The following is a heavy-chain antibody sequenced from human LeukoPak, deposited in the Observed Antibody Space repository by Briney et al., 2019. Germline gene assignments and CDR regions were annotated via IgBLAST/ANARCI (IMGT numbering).Heavy chain of an antibody. D-gene: IGHD3-10*01. J-gene: IGHJ4*02. Sequence: ASVKVSCKASGYTFTSYGISWVRQAPGQGLEWMGWISAYNGNTNYAQKLQGRVTMTTDTSASTAYMELSSLRSEDMAVYYCARDPHYYGSGSPLDYWGQGTLVTVSS. V-gene: IGHV1-18*03. CDR1: GYTFTSYG. CDR2: ISAYNGNT. CDR3: ARDPHYYGSGSPLDY.